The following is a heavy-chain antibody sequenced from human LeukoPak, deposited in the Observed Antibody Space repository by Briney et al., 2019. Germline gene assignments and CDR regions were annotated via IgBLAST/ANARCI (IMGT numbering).Heavy chain of an antibody. CDR1: GFIFSTYD. Sequence: PGGPQRLSCAASGFIFSTYDMHWVRQAPGKGLEWVAVISRNGGIRYHADSVKGRFTISRDNSKDTLYLQMNSLRADDTAVYYCARHFTTGSIDHWGQGNLITVSS. J-gene: IGHJ4*02. CDR3: ARHFTTGSIDH. CDR2: ISRNGGIR. D-gene: IGHD3-9*01. V-gene: IGHV3-30-3*01.